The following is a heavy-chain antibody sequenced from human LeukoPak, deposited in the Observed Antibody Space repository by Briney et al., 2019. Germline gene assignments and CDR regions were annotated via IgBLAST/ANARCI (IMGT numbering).Heavy chain of an antibody. Sequence: GGSLRLSCEASGFTFDDYAMHWVRQAPGKGLEWVSLITGDGGRTYFADSVKGRFTISRDNRKNSLYLQMNSLRTEDTALYYCAREGPIAAAGYFDYWGQGTLVTVSS. CDR3: AREGPIAAAGYFDY. D-gene: IGHD6-13*01. CDR1: GFTFDDYA. CDR2: ITGDGGRT. V-gene: IGHV3-43*02. J-gene: IGHJ4*02.